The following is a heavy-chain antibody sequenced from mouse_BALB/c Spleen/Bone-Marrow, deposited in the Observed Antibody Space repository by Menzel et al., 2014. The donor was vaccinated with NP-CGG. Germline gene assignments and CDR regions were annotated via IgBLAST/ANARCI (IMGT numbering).Heavy chain of an antibody. CDR2: IRTKANGYTT. CDR3: AKDRGLTYIDY. CDR1: GFTFTDYY. J-gene: IGHJ2*01. V-gene: IGHV7-3*02. D-gene: IGHD2-2*01. Sequence: EVMLVESGGGLVQPGGSLRLSCTTSGFTFTDYYMSWVRQPPGKALEWLGFIRTKANGYTTEYSASVKGRFTISRDNSQSILYLQMNTLRAEDSASYYCAKDRGLTYIDYWGQGTTLTVSS.